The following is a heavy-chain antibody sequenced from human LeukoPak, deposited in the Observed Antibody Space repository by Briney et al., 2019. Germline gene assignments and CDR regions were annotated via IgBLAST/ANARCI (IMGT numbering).Heavy chain of an antibody. CDR2: ISAYNGNT. J-gene: IGHJ4*02. D-gene: IGHD3-10*01. V-gene: IGHV1-18*01. CDR1: GGTFSSYV. CDR3: ARDGAKSLYYASGSQGY. Sequence: ASVKVSCKASGGTFSSYVISWVRQAPGQGLEWMGWISAYNGNTNYAQKLQGRVTMTTDTSTSTAYMELGSLRSDDTAVYYCARDGAKSLYYASGSQGYWGQGTLVTVSS.